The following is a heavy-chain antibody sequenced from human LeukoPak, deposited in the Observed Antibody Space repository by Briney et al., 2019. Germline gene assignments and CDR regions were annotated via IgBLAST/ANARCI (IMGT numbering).Heavy chain of an antibody. D-gene: IGHD6-13*01. J-gene: IGHJ4*02. Sequence: SETLSLTCTVSGGSISSYYWSWIRQPPGKGLEWIGYIYNSGSTNYNPSLKSRVTISVDTSKNQFSLKPSSVTAADTAVYYCAREGGSSWPFDYWGQGTLVTVSS. CDR3: AREGGSSWPFDY. CDR1: GGSISSYY. V-gene: IGHV4-59*01. CDR2: IYNSGST.